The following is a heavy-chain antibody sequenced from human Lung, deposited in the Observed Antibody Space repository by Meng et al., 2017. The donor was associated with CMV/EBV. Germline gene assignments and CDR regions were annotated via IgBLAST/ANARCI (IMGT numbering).Heavy chain of an antibody. J-gene: IGHJ6*02. V-gene: IGHV1-8*02. D-gene: IGHD1/OR15-1a*01. Sequence: ASXXVSXKASGDTFSTYDINWRRQDPGEGLEWMGWMNANSGNTGYAQRFQGRVSMTRDTSTRTAYMELRSLRSEDTAVYYCARTQIAVEAGGTKTKYYYYGLDVWXQGTTVTVSS. CDR1: GDTFSTYD. CDR2: MNANSGNT. CDR3: ARTQIAVEAGGTKTKYYYYGLDV.